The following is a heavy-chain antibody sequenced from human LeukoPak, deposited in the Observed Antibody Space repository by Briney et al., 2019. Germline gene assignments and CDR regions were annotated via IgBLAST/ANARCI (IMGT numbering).Heavy chain of an antibody. CDR3: ARDLGDDYGDYGAAFDI. CDR2: IYYSGST. J-gene: IGHJ3*02. D-gene: IGHD4-17*01. CDR1: GGSISSGGYY. V-gene: IGHV4-31*03. Sequence: SETLSLTCTVSGGSISSGGYYWSWIRQHPGKGLEWIGYIYYSGSTYYNPSLKSRVTISVDTSMNQFPLKLSSVTAADTAVYYCARDLGDDYGDYGAAFDIWGQGTMVTVSS.